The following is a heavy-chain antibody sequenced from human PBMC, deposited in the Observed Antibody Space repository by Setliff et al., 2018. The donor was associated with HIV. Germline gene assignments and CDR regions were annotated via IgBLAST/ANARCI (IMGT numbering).Heavy chain of an antibody. Sequence: GGSLRLSCAVSGFTFSSYSMNWVRQAPGKGLEWVSSISISSSNIYYADSVKGRFTITIDNAKNSLYLQMNNLRAEDTAVYYCARGLTWIQLSPDYFDYWGQGTLVTVSS. J-gene: IGHJ4*02. CDR1: GFTFSSYS. CDR3: ARGLTWIQLSPDYFDY. CDR2: ISISSSNI. D-gene: IGHD5-18*01. V-gene: IGHV3-21*01.